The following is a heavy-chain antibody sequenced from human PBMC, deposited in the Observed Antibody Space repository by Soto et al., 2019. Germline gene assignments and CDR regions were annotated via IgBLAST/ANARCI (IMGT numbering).Heavy chain of an antibody. V-gene: IGHV5-51*01. CDR3: ARHTWSSGSPAAFDY. D-gene: IGHD1-26*01. J-gene: IGHJ4*02. CDR1: GYSFTSYW. CDR2: IYPGDSDT. Sequence: PGESLKISCKGSGYSFTSYWIGWVRQMPKKGLEWMGIIYPGDSDTRYSPSFQGQVTISADRSISTAYLQWGSLKASDTAMYYCARHTWSSGSPAAFDYWGQGTQVTVSS.